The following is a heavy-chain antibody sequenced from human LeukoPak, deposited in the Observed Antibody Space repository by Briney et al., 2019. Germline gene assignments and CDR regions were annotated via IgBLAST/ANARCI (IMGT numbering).Heavy chain of an antibody. Sequence: ASVKVSCRASGYNFISYYMHWVRQAPGQGLEWMGIINPSGGSASYAQKFQDRVTMTRDTSTSTVYMELSSLKSEDTAVYYCAREDVVLVDAVRYYYYGMDVWGQGTTVTVSS. CDR3: AREDVVLVDAVRYYYYGMDV. D-gene: IGHD2-8*01. V-gene: IGHV1-46*01. CDR1: GYNFISYY. CDR2: INPSGGSA. J-gene: IGHJ6*02.